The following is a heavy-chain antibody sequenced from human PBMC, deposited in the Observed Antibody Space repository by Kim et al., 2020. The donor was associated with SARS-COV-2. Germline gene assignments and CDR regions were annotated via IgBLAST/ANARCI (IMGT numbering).Heavy chain of an antibody. Sequence: SETLSLTCTVSGGSISRYYLAWIRQPPGKGLEWIGYAFHSGNIHYNPSLATRVTISVDTSNNQSSLKLNSIAAADTAVYFCSTYSTAYSTTLSLGYNWF. CDR1: GGSISRYY. D-gene: IGHD4-4*01. CDR2: AFHSGNI. J-gene: IGHJ5*01. CDR3: STYSTAYSTTLSLGYNWF. V-gene: IGHV4-59*01.